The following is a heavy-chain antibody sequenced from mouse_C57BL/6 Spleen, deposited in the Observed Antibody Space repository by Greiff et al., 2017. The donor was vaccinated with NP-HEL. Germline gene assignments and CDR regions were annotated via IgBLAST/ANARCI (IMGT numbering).Heavy chain of an antibody. CDR2: ISYDGSN. V-gene: IGHV3-6*01. J-gene: IGHJ4*01. CDR3: ARDRRPLYAMDY. Sequence: VQLQQSGPGLVKPSQSLSLTCSVTGYSITSGYYWNWIRQFPGNKLEWMGYISYDGSNNYNPSLKNRISITRDTSKNQFFLKLNSVTTEDTATYYCARDRRPLYAMDYWGQGTSVTVSS. CDR1: GYSITSGYY. D-gene: IGHD1-2*01.